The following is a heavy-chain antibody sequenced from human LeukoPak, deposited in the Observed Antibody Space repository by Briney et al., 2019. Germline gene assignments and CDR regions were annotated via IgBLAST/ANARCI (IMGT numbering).Heavy chain of an antibody. CDR3: ARFISSSWYFDY. CDR1: GFTFSSYT. Sequence: PGGSLRLSCAASGFTFSSYTMNWVRQAPGKGLEWVSSISSTSSYIHYADSVKGRFTISRDNAENSLYLQMNSLRAEDTAVYSCARFISSSWYFDYWGQGTLVTVSS. D-gene: IGHD6-13*01. CDR2: ISSTSSYI. J-gene: IGHJ4*02. V-gene: IGHV3-21*01.